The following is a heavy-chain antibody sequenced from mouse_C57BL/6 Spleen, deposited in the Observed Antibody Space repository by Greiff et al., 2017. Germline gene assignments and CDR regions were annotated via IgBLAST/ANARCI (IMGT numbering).Heavy chain of an antibody. CDR1: GYTFTSYW. Sequence: QVQLQQPGAELVRPGSSVKLSCKASGYTFTSYWMHWVKQRPIQGLEWIGNIDPSDSETHYNQKFKDKATLTVDKSSSTAYMQLSSLTSEDSAVYSCAKGYYGNYWFAYWGQGTLVTVSA. J-gene: IGHJ3*01. CDR3: AKGYYGNYWFAY. D-gene: IGHD2-1*01. V-gene: IGHV1-52*01. CDR2: IDPSDSET.